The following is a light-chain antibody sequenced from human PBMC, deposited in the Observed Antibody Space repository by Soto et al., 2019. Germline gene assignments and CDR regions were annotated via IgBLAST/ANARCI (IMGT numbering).Light chain of an antibody. Sequence: DIQMTQSPSSLSASVGDRVTITCRASENIDNYLNWYQQQPGTAPKRLISAASTLQSGVSSRFSGSGSGTQFTLTISSLQPEDFATYYCHQSYSTPEFTFGPGTKVHVK. CDR3: HQSYSTPEFT. V-gene: IGKV1-39*01. CDR2: AAS. J-gene: IGKJ3*01. CDR1: ENIDNY.